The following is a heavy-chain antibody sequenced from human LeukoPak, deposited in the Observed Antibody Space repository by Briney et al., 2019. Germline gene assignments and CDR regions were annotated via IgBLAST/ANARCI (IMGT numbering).Heavy chain of an antibody. J-gene: IGHJ5*02. CDR1: GYTFTSYY. Sequence: ASVKVSCKASGYTFTSYYMHWVRQAPGRGLEWMGIINTSGGSTTYAQKFQGRVSMTRDTSTSTVYLEVSSLRSEDTAVYYCARSQGGNTLWFDPWGQGTLVTVPS. D-gene: IGHD4-23*01. CDR2: INTSGGST. V-gene: IGHV1-46*01. CDR3: ARSQGGNTLWFDP.